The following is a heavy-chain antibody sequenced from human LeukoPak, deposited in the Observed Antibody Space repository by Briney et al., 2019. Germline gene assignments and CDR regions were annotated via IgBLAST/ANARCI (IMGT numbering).Heavy chain of an antibody. CDR1: GFTFSSYA. CDR2: ISGGGGSA. D-gene: IGHD2-21*02. V-gene: IGHV3-23*01. J-gene: IGHJ4*02. Sequence: GGSLRLSCVASGFTFSSYAMSWVRQAPGKGLEWVSGISGGGGSAYHADSVRGRLTVSRDNSKNTLYLQMNSLRAEDTAVYYCAKDASGDLSSFDYWGQGTLVTVSS. CDR3: AKDASGDLSSFDY.